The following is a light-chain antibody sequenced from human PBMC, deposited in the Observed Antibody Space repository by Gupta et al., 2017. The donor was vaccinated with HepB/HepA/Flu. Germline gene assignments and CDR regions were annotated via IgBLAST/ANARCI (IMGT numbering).Light chain of an antibody. J-gene: IGKJ1*01. CDR3: QQSYDVPPT. Sequence: DIQMTQSPSSLSASVGDRVTITCRASQSIGSHLNWYQQKPGKAPKLLLFATSTLGSGVSSRISGSGSGTDFTLTITSLQPEDFATDYCQQSYDVPPTFGQGTKVEIK. V-gene: IGKV1-39*01. CDR2: ATS. CDR1: QSIGSH.